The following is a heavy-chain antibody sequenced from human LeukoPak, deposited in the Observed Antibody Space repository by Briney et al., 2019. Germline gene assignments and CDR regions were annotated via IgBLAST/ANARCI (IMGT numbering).Heavy chain of an antibody. CDR1: GFTFSSYG. V-gene: IGHV3-21*04. J-gene: IGHJ4*02. CDR3: AKDPTSYSSSSGN. Sequence: GGSLRLSCAASGFTFSSYGMHWVRQAPGKGLEWVSSISSSSSYIYYADSVKGRFTISRDNAKNSLYLQMNSLRAEDTAVCYCAKDPTSYSSSSGNWGQGTLVTVSS. CDR2: ISSSSSYI. D-gene: IGHD6-6*01.